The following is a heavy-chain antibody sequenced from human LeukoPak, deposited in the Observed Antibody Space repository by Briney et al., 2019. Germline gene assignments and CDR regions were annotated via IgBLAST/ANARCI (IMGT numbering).Heavy chain of an antibody. J-gene: IGHJ4*02. CDR3: ARRGINYYDSSGEIDY. D-gene: IGHD3-22*01. V-gene: IGHV4-34*01. Sequence: SETLSLTCAVYGGSFSGYYWSWIRQPPGKGLEWIGEINHSGSTNYNPSLKSRVTISVDTSKNQFSLKLSSVTAADTAVYYCARRGINYYDSSGEIDYWGQGTLVTVSS. CDR2: INHSGST. CDR1: GGSFSGYY.